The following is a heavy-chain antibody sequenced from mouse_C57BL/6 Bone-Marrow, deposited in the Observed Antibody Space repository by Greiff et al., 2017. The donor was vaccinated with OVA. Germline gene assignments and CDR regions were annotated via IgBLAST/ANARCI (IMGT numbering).Heavy chain of an antibody. CDR1: GYAFSSSW. J-gene: IGHJ3*01. CDR3: ARAYGSSSWFAY. D-gene: IGHD1-1*01. V-gene: IGHV1-82*01. CDR2: IYPGDGDT. Sequence: VMLVESGPELVKPGASVKISCKASGYAFSSSWMNWVKQRPGKGLEWIGRIYPGDGDTNYNGKFKGKATLTADKSSSTAYMQLSSLTSEDSAVYFCARAYGSSSWFAYWGQGTLVTVSA.